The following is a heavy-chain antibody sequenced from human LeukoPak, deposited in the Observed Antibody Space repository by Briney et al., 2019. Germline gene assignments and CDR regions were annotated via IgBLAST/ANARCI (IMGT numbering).Heavy chain of an antibody. V-gene: IGHV4-59*12. J-gene: IGHJ3*01. CDR2: IYYSGST. D-gene: IGHD5-24*01. CDR1: GGSISSYY. Sequence: SETLSLTCTVSGGSISSYYWSWIRQPPGKGLEWIGYIYYSGSTNYNPSLKSRVTISVDRSKNQFSLRLSSVTAADTAVYYCANRGGYDAFDVWGQGTMVTVSS. CDR3: ANRGGYDAFDV.